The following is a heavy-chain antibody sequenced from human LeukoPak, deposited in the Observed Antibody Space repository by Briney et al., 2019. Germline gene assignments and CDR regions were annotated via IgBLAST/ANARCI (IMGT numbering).Heavy chain of an antibody. D-gene: IGHD3-3*01. V-gene: IGHV4-34*01. CDR2: INHSGST. CDR1: GGSFSGYY. CDR3: ARLAAGYDFWSGYPARTYYYFDY. J-gene: IGHJ4*02. Sequence: SGTLSLTCAVSGGSFSGYYRSWSRQTPGKGLEWVVEINHSGSTKYNTSIRGRVTISVDTSKNQFYLKLSPVTAADTAVYYCARLAAGYDFWSGYPARTYYYFDYWGQGTLVTVTS.